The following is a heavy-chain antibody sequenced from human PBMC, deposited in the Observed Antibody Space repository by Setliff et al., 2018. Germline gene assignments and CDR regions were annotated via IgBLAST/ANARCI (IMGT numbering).Heavy chain of an antibody. CDR3: LMIVLR. Sequence: PGESLKISCKGSGYSFTTYWIGWVRQMPGKGLEWMGIIYPGDSDTRYSSSFQGQVTISADKSISTAYLQMNSLRAEDTAVYYCLMIVLRWGQGTMVTVSS. CDR1: GYSFTTYW. V-gene: IGHV5-51*01. D-gene: IGHD2-8*01. J-gene: IGHJ3*01. CDR2: IYPGDSDT.